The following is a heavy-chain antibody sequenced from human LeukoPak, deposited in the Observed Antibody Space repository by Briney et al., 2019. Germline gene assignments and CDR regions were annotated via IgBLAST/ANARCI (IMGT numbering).Heavy chain of an antibody. J-gene: IGHJ4*02. CDR1: GGSISSYY. V-gene: IGHV4-59*08. D-gene: IGHD1-26*01. Sequence: PSETLSLTCTVSGGSISSYYWSWVRQPPGKELEWIGYISDSGSTNYNPSLKSRVTISRDTSKNQVSLKMRFLTAADTAVYFCASLGGTYDYWGQGTLVTVSS. CDR3: ASLGGTYDY. CDR2: ISDSGST.